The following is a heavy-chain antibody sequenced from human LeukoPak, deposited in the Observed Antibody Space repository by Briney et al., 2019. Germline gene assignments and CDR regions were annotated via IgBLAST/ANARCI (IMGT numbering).Heavy chain of an antibody. CDR3: ASGDYGDPPLNY. Sequence: ASVKVSCKASGGTFSNYAISWVRQAPGQGLEWMGGIIPIFGSANYAQKFQGRATITADKSTSTAYMELSSLRSEDTAVYYCASGDYGDPPLNYWGQGTLVTVSS. V-gene: IGHV1-69*06. CDR2: IIPIFGSA. J-gene: IGHJ4*02. CDR1: GGTFSNYA. D-gene: IGHD4/OR15-4a*01.